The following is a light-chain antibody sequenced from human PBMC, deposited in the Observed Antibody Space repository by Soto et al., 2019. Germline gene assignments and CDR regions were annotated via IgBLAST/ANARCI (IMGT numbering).Light chain of an antibody. J-gene: IGKJ2*01. CDR3: QHYNYWSYT. V-gene: IGKV3-15*01. Sequence: EVVLTQSPGTLSLTPGERATLTCRASQTIDNTLAWYQRKPGQAPRLLIYDASTRATGVPSRFSGSGSGTDFTLTISSLQSEDFAVYYCQHYNYWSYTLGQGTKVDI. CDR1: QTIDNT. CDR2: DAS.